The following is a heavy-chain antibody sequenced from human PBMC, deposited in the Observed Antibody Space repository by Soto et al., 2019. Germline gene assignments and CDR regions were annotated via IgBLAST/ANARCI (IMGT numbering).Heavy chain of an antibody. CDR3: ARRIAVAAHDGLSGRRNYYYYGMDV. CDR2: IIPIFGTA. Sequence: SVQVSCKASGGTFSSYAISWVRQAPGQWLEWMGGIIPIFGTANYAQKFQGRVTITADKSTSTAYMELSSLRSEDTAVYYCARRIAVAAHDGLSGRRNYYYYGMDVWGQGTTVTVSS. D-gene: IGHD6-19*01. V-gene: IGHV1-69*06. J-gene: IGHJ6*02. CDR1: GGTFSSYA.